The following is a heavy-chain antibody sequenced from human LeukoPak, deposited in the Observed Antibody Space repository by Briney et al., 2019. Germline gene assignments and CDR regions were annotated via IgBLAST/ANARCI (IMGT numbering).Heavy chain of an antibody. CDR1: GFTFSTYS. D-gene: IGHD1-26*01. V-gene: IGHV3-21*01. Sequence: GGSLRLSCAASGFTFSTYSMGWVRQAPGKGLEWVSSISSSSSPIYYADSVKGRFTISRDNAKNSLYLQMNSLRAEDTAVYYCAGDQLLIMGSYSAFDIWGQGTMVTVSS. J-gene: IGHJ3*02. CDR2: ISSSSSPI. CDR3: AGDQLLIMGSYSAFDI.